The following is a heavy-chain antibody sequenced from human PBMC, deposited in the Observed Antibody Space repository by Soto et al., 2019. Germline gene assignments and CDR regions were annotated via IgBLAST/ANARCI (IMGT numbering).Heavy chain of an antibody. CDR1: GGSISSNSYS. D-gene: IGHD6-13*01. CDR2: IHYSWST. J-gene: IGHJ4*02. V-gene: IGHV4-39*01. Sequence: QLQLQESGPGLVRHSASLSLSCTVSGGSISSNSYSWGWIRQPPGKGLAWIGFIHYSWSTYYNPYLRSRVTSAVDASKNECSMEVSYVTAADTAVYYCARRRFSSTWPSYFDDWVQGTLVTVSS. CDR3: ARRRFSSTWPSYFDD.